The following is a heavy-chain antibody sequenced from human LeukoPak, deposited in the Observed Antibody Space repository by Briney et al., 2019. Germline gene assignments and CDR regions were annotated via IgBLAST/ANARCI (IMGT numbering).Heavy chain of an antibody. J-gene: IGHJ4*02. CDR3: ARVHCSDGRCHGEVFDY. CDR2: INPSGGST. D-gene: IGHD2-15*01. CDR1: GYTFTNYY. V-gene: IGHV1-46*01. Sequence: ASVKVSCKASGYTFTNYYMHWVRQAPGQGLEWMGIINPSGGSTYYAQKFQGRVSLTRDTSTTTAHMELSSLISEDTAVYYCARVHCSDGRCHGEVFDYWGQGTLVTVSS.